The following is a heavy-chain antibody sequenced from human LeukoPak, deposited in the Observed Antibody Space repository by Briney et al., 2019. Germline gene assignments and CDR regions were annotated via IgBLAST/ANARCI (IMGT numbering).Heavy chain of an antibody. CDR3: ARVDSSSWAYYGMDV. V-gene: IGHV4-59*01. Sequence: SETLSLTCTVPGDSISSYFWSWIRQPPGKGLEWIGYFYYSGSTNFSPSLKSRVTISVDTSKNQFSLKLSSVTAADTAVYYCARVDSSSWAYYGMDVWGKGTTVTVSS. CDR2: FYYSGST. CDR1: GDSISSYF. J-gene: IGHJ6*04. D-gene: IGHD6-13*01.